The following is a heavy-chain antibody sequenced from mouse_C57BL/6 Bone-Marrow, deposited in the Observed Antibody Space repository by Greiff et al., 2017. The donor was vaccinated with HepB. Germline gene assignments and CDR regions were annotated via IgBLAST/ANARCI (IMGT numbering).Heavy chain of an antibody. CDR1: GFTFSSYT. CDR2: ISGGGGNT. D-gene: IGHD1-2*01. V-gene: IGHV5-9*01. J-gene: IGHJ3*01. CDR3: ARGRLREDGSWLAY. Sequence: EVKLVDSGGGLVKPGGSLKLSCAASGFTFSSYTMSWVRQTPEKRLEWVATISGGGGNTYYPDSVKGRFTISRENAKNTLYLQMSSLRSEDTALYFCARGRLREDGSWLAYWGQGTLVTVSA.